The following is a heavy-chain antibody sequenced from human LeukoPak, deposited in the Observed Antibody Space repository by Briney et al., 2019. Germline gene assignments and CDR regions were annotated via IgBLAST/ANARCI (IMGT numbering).Heavy chain of an antibody. Sequence: GRSLRLSRAASGFTFTSYGMHWVRQAPGKGLEWVAVISYDGSDKSYADSVKGRFTISRDNSKNTLYLQMNSLRAEDTAVYYCAKDFYYSSSSLSFYFDYWGQGTLVSVSS. CDR3: AKDFYYSSSSLSFYFDY. CDR2: ISYDGSDK. V-gene: IGHV3-30*18. D-gene: IGHD3-22*01. J-gene: IGHJ4*02. CDR1: GFTFTSYG.